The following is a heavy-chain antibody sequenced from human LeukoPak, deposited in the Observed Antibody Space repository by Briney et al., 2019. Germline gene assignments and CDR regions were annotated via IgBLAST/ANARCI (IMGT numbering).Heavy chain of an antibody. J-gene: IGHJ4*02. CDR1: GYSISNDYY. D-gene: IGHD1-26*01. CDR2: IYHSGTT. Sequence: SETLSLTCTVSGYSISNDYYWTWLRQPPGKGLEWIGGIYHSGTTYYNPSLKSRVSISLDTSKTQFSLKLSSVTAADTAVYYCARGKAYSGSYYGILDYWGQGTLVTVSS. CDR3: ARGKAYSGSYYGILDY. V-gene: IGHV4-38-2*02.